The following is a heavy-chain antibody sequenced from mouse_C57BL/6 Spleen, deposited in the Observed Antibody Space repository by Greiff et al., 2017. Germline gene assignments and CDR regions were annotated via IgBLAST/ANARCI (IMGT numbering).Heavy chain of an antibody. V-gene: IGHV1-69*01. CDR3: ARGGVYDYDWFAY. Sequence: QVQLQQPGAELVMPGASVKLSCKASGYTFTSYWMHWVKQRPGQGLEWIGEIDPSDSYTNYNQKFKGKSTLTVDKSSSTAYMQLSSLTSEDSAVYYCARGGVYDYDWFAYWGQGTLVTVSA. D-gene: IGHD2-4*01. CDR1: GYTFTSYW. CDR2: IDPSDSYT. J-gene: IGHJ3*01.